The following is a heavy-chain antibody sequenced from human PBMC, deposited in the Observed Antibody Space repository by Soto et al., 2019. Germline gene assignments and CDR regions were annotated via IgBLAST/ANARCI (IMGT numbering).Heavy chain of an antibody. V-gene: IGHV1-69*01. J-gene: IGHJ4*02. Sequence: QVQLVQSGAEVKKPGSSVKVSCKASGGTFSSYAISWVRQAPGQGLEWMGGVIPIFGTANYAQKFQGRVTITPDESTSTAYMELSSLRSEDTAVYYCARARTTYYYDSSGPYYFDYWGQGTLVTVSS. CDR3: ARARTTYYYDSSGPYYFDY. CDR1: GGTFSSYA. D-gene: IGHD3-22*01. CDR2: VIPIFGTA.